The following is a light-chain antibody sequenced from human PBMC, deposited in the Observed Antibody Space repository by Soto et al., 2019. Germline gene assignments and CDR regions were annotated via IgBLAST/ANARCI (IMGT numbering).Light chain of an antibody. Sequence: DIQMTQSPSSLSASVGDRVTITCRASQRISTYLNWYQQKPGKAPKLLIYAASNLQSGVPSRFSGSGSGTDFTLTISSLQPEDSATYYCQQSYTTPLTFGGGTKVEIK. J-gene: IGKJ4*01. CDR3: QQSYTTPLT. V-gene: IGKV1-39*01. CDR2: AAS. CDR1: QRISTY.